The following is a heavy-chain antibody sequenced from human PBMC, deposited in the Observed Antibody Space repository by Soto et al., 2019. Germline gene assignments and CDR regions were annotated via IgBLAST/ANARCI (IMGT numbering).Heavy chain of an antibody. D-gene: IGHD2-8*01. CDR2: IIPIFGTA. Sequence: QVQLVQSGAEVKKPGSSVKVSCKASGGTFSSYAISWVRQAPGQGLEWMGGIIPIFGTANYAQKFQGRVTITADESTSTAYMELSSLRSEDTAVYYCARGGLGYCTNGVCPYYFDYWGQGTLVTVSS. CDR3: ARGGLGYCTNGVCPYYFDY. CDR1: GGTFSSYA. V-gene: IGHV1-69*01. J-gene: IGHJ4*02.